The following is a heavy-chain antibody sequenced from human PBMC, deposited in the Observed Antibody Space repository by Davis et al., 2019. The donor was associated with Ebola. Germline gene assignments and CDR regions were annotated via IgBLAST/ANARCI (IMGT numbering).Heavy chain of an antibody. J-gene: IGHJ4*02. CDR2: VILKSGAT. D-gene: IGHD4-11*01. CDR1: GYTFFHYN. V-gene: IGHV1-2*06. CDR3: ARGHNYAHEY. Sequence: ASVKVSCKASGYTFFHYNIHWMRQAPGQGLEWLGRVILKSGATNYAQKFQGRVTMTRDTSISTVYMELTSLRYDDTADYYCARGHNYAHEYWGQGTLVTVSS.